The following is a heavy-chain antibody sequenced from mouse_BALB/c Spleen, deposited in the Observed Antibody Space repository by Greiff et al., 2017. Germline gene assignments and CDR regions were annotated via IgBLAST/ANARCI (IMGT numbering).Heavy chain of an antibody. D-gene: IGHD2-4*01. CDR2: ISYSGST. CDR3: ATIYYDYHFDY. V-gene: IGHV3-2*02. Sequence: VQLKESGPGLVKPSQSLSLTCTVTGYSITSDYAWNWIRQFPGNKLEWMGYISYSGSTSYNPSLKSRISITRDTSKNQFFLQLNSVTTEDTATYYCATIYYDYHFDYWGQGTTLTVSS. CDR1: GYSITSDYA. J-gene: IGHJ2*01.